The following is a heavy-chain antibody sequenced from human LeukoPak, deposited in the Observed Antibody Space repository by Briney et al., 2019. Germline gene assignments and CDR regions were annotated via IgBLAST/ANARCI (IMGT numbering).Heavy chain of an antibody. D-gene: IGHD4-23*01. J-gene: IGHJ4*02. CDR2: IIPILGIA. CDR3: ARAGTADYGGNYFDY. Sequence: SVKVSCKASGGTFSSYAISWVRQAPGQGLEWMGRIIPILGIANYAQKFQGRVTITADKSTSTAYMELSSLRSEDTAVYYCARAGTADYGGNYFDYWGQGTLVTASS. CDR1: GGTFSSYA. V-gene: IGHV1-69*04.